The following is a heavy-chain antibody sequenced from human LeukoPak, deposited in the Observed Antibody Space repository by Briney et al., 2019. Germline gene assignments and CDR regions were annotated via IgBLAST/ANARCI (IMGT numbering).Heavy chain of an antibody. CDR1: GFTFSSYA. CDR3: ARRAGAYSHPYDY. J-gene: IGHJ4*02. D-gene: IGHD4/OR15-4a*01. Sequence: GGSLRLSCAASGFTFSSYAMYWVRQAPGKGLEWVSFIYSDNTHYSDSVKGRFTISRDNSKNTLYLQMNSLRAEDTAVYYCARRAGAYSHPYDYWGQGTLVTVSS. CDR2: IYSDNT. V-gene: IGHV3-53*01.